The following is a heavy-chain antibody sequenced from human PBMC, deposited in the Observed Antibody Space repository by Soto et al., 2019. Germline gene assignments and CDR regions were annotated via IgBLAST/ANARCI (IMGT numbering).Heavy chain of an antibody. CDR1: GYTFTSYD. Sequence: QVQLVQSGAEVKKPGASVKVSCKASGYTFTSYDINWVRQVTGQGLEWMAWMNPNSGNTGYAQNIQERVTMTRNTSKSTAYRELSNLRSEDTAVSYCARNSGYDEHYYGMDVWGQGTTVTVSS. D-gene: IGHD5-12*01. J-gene: IGHJ6*02. V-gene: IGHV1-8*01. CDR2: MNPNSGNT. CDR3: ARNSGYDEHYYGMDV.